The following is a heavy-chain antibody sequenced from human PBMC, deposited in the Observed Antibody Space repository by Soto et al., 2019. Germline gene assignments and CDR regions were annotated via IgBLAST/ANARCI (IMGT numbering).Heavy chain of an antibody. J-gene: IGHJ6*02. V-gene: IGHV1-18*04. D-gene: IGHD3-3*01. CDR2: ISAYNGNT. CDR3: ARGGLRYDFWSGYYIVSGMDV. Sequence: ASVKVSCKASCYTFTSYGISWVRQAPGQGLEWMGWISAYNGNTNYAQKLQGRVTMTTDTSTSTAYMELRSLRSDDTAVYYCARGGLRYDFWSGYYIVSGMDVWGQGTTVTVSS. CDR1: CYTFTSYG.